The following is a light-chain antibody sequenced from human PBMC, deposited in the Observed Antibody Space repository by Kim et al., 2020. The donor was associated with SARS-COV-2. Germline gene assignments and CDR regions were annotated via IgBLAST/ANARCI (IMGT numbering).Light chain of an antibody. CDR3: QAWDSSTHWV. V-gene: IGLV3-1*01. Sequence: SYELTQPPSVSLSPGQTASITCSGDKLGDKYACWYQQKPGQSPVLVIYQDSKRPSGIPERFSGSNSGNTATLTIIGTQAMDEADYYCQAWDSSTHWVFGGGTQLTVL. J-gene: IGLJ3*02. CDR1: KLGDKY. CDR2: QDS.